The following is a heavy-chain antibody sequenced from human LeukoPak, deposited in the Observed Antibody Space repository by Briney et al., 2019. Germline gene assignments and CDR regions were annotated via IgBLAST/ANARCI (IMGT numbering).Heavy chain of an antibody. D-gene: IGHD5-12*01. CDR2: ISWNSGSI. CDR1: GFTFDDYV. CDR3: AREIWWRFDH. Sequence: GGSLRLSCAASGFTFDDYVMHWVRQAPGKGLEWVSGISWNSGSIGYADSVKGRFTISRDNSKNSLYLHLISLRDEDTAVYYCAREIWWRFDHWGQGSLVTVSS. V-gene: IGHV3-9*01. J-gene: IGHJ4*02.